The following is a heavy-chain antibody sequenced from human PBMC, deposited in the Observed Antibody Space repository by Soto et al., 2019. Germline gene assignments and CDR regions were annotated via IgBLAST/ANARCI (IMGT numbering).Heavy chain of an antibody. V-gene: IGHV3-30*18. CDR1: GFTFSSYG. Sequence: QVQLVESGGGVVQPGRSLRLSCAASGFTFSSYGMHWVRQAPGKGLEWVAVISYDGSNKYYADSVKGRFTISRDNSKNTLYLQMNSLRAEDTAVYYCAKGAAGTSGPYYCDYWGQGTLVTVSS. J-gene: IGHJ4*02. CDR2: ISYDGSNK. D-gene: IGHD6-19*01. CDR3: AKGAAGTSGPYYCDY.